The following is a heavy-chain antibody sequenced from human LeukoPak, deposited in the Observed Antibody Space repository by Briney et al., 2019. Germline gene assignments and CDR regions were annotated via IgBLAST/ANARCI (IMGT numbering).Heavy chain of an antibody. CDR2: ISISGDTT. CDR1: GFTFTNAW. J-gene: IGHJ4*02. Sequence: GGSLRLSCVDSGFTFTNAWMSWVRQAPGKGLEWVSAISISGDTTYYADAVKGRFTISRDNSKNTVYLQMNSLRAEDTAVYYCANEIRPNDYWGQGTLVTVSS. V-gene: IGHV3-23*01. D-gene: IGHD4-17*01. CDR3: ANEIRPNDY.